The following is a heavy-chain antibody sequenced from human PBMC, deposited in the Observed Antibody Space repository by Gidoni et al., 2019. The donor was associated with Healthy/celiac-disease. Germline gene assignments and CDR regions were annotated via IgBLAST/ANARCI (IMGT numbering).Heavy chain of an antibody. CDR3: ARVVYYDSSGYPYDAFDI. CDR1: GGSISSGDYY. CDR2: IYYSGST. J-gene: IGHJ3*02. V-gene: IGHV4-30-4*01. Sequence: QVQLQESGPGLVKPSQTLSLTCTVPGGSISSGDYYWSWIRQPPGKGLEWIGYIYYSGSTYYNPSLKSRVTISVDTSKNQFSLKLSSVTAADTAVYYCARVVYYDSSGYPYDAFDIWGQGTMVTVSS. D-gene: IGHD3-22*01.